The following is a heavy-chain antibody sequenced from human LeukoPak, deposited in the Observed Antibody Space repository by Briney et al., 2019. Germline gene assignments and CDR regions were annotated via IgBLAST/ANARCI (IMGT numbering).Heavy chain of an antibody. Sequence: PGGSLRLSCAASGFTFVDYGMSWVRHPPGKWLELVTGINWNGGSRGYADSVKGRFTISRDKAKNSMYLQMNSLRAEDTALYYCARDQGIDSSSYPGYWGQGTLVTVSS. CDR3: ARDQGIDSSSYPGY. CDR1: GFTFVDYG. J-gene: IGHJ4*02. V-gene: IGHV3-20*04. D-gene: IGHD6-13*01. CDR2: INWNGGSR.